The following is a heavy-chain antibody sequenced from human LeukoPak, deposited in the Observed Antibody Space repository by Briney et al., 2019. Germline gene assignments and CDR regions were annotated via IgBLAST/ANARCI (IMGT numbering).Heavy chain of an antibody. J-gene: IGHJ4*02. CDR2: ISTSGGSS. V-gene: IGHV3-23*01. Sequence: GGSLRLSCAASGFTFSSYAMSWVRQAPGKGLEWVSGISTSGGSSSYADSVKGRFIVSRDDAKNSLYLQMNSLSADDTAVYFCARGPHYGDRVDYLDSWGQGTKVTVSS. CDR3: ARGPHYGDRVDYLDS. D-gene: IGHD4-17*01. CDR1: GFTFSSYA.